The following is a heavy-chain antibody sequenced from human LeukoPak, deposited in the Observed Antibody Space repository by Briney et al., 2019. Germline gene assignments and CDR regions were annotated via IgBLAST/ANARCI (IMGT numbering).Heavy chain of an antibody. Sequence: SETLSLTCTVSGGSISSYYWSWIRQPPGKGLGWIGYIYYSGSTNYNPSLKSRVTISVDTSKNQFSLKLSSVTAADTAVYYCARERGNDSRDLGFDYWGQGTLVTVSS. V-gene: IGHV4-59*01. CDR1: GGSISSYY. CDR3: ARERGNDSRDLGFDY. D-gene: IGHD3-22*01. J-gene: IGHJ4*02. CDR2: IYYSGST.